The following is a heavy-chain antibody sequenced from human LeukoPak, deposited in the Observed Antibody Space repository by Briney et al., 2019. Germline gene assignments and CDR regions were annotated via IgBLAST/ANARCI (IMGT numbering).Heavy chain of an antibody. D-gene: IGHD4-23*01. J-gene: IGHJ4*02. CDR2: MSYDGSKK. V-gene: IGHV3-30*01. Sequence: GGSLRLSCTASGLTFMSNSMHWVRKAPGKGLDSVALMSYDGSKKYYADSVKGRFTISRDNSKNTLYLQMNSLRPEDTAVYNCAREKYGGYYFDYWGQGTLVTVSS. CDR1: GLTFMSNS. CDR3: AREKYGGYYFDY.